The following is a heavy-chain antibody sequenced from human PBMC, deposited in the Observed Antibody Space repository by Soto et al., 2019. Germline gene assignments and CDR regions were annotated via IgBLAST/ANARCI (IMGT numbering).Heavy chain of an antibody. CDR2: IYYSGST. V-gene: IGHV4-31*03. Sequence: SETLSLTCTVSGGSISSGGYYWSWIRQHPGKGLEWIGYIYYSGSTYYNPSLKSRVTISVDTSKNQFSLKLSSVTAADTAVYYCARIGQDGSWHGDYFDYWGQGTLVTVSS. CDR3: ARIGQDGSWHGDYFDY. CDR1: GGSISSGGYY. J-gene: IGHJ4*02. D-gene: IGHD6-13*01.